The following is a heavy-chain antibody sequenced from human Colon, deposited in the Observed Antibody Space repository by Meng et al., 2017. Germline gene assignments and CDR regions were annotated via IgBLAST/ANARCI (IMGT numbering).Heavy chain of an antibody. D-gene: IGHD4-23*01. V-gene: IGHV4-4*02. CDR1: GGSISSNYW. Sequence: QVQLRESGPGLVKPSGTLSLTCAVSGGSISSNYWWTWVRQSPGRGLEWIGEIYQSGSTNYSPSLKSRVTISLDKSKNQFSLKVSYMTAADTAVYFCARVPTTVDPFESWGQGTLVTVSS. CDR3: ARVPTTVDPFES. CDR2: IYQSGST. J-gene: IGHJ4*02.